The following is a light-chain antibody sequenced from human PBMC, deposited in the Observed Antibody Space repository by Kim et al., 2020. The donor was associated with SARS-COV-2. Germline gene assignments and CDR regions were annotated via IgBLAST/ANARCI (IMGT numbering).Light chain of an antibody. CDR1: QGSGNY. Sequence: DILMTQSPSSLSASVGDRVTITCRASQGSGNYFQWYQQKPGKAPNLLIHAASTLQSGVPPRFSGSGSGTDFTLTISSLQPEDFGTYYCQQTYNRPLTFGGGTKVDIK. J-gene: IGKJ4*01. CDR3: QQTYNRPLT. CDR2: AAS. V-gene: IGKV1-39*01.